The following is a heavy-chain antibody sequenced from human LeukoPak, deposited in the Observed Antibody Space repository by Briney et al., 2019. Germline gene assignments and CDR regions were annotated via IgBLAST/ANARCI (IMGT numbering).Heavy chain of an antibody. D-gene: IGHD3-10*01. V-gene: IGHV4-34*01. CDR1: GGSFSGYY. CDR3: ARVGDLYRAHRVRGLSPDCYYMDV. J-gene: IGHJ6*03. Sequence: SETLSLTCAVYGGSFSGYYWSWIRQPPGKGLEWIGEINHSGSTNYNPSLKSRVTISVDPSKNQFSLTVSSLTAADTAVYYCARVGDLYRAHRVRGLSPDCYYMDVWGKGTTVTVSS. CDR2: INHSGST.